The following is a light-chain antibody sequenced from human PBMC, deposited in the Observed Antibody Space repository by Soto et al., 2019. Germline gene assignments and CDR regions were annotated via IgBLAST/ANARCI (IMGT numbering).Light chain of an antibody. CDR1: QAVNTR. J-gene: IGKJ2*01. CDR3: QQRASWPPFT. V-gene: IGKV3-11*01. Sequence: EIVLTQSPATLSSFPGDRVTLSCRASQAVNTRLAWYQHRPGQAPRLLIYLASNRAAGVPARFSGSGSGTDFTLTIVGLEPEDFAIYYCQQRASWPPFTFGQGTKLEV. CDR2: LAS.